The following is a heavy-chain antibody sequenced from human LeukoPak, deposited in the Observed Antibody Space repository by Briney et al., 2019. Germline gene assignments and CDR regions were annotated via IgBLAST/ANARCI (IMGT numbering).Heavy chain of an antibody. V-gene: IGHV3-73*01. Sequence: GGSLRLSCAASGFTFSGSAIHWVRPSSGKGLEWVGHIDKKDNFYATTSAASVTGRFTISKDDSKTTAYLQMNSLKAEDTALYYCARDSGTYNWLDPWGQGTLVTVSS. D-gene: IGHD1-26*01. J-gene: IGHJ5*02. CDR3: ARDSGTYNWLDP. CDR1: GFTFSGSA. CDR2: IDKKDNFYAT.